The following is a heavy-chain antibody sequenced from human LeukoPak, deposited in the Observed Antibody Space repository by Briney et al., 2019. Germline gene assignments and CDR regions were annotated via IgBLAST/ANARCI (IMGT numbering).Heavy chain of an antibody. Sequence: ASVKVSCKASGYTFTSYGISWVRQAPGQGLEWMGWISAYNGNTNYAQKLQGGVTMTTDTSTSTAYMELRSLRSDDTAVYYCARDGPGGVTMIVVVIIGDYWGQGTLVTVSS. V-gene: IGHV1-18*01. CDR2: ISAYNGNT. CDR1: GYTFTSYG. J-gene: IGHJ4*02. D-gene: IGHD3-22*01. CDR3: ARDGPGGVTMIVVVIIGDY.